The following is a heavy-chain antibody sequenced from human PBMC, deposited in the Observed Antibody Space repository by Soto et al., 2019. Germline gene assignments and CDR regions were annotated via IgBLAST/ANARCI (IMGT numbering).Heavy chain of an antibody. D-gene: IGHD3-9*01. V-gene: IGHV5-51*01. J-gene: IGHJ4*02. Sequence: GDSLRISFKASGYSFSSYWIAWVRQMPGKGLEWMGIISPGDSDTKYSQSFQGQVTISADKSISTAYLQWNSLKASDTAMYYCARHATYYDILTGYYFDYWGQGTPVTVSS. CDR2: ISPGDSDT. CDR3: ARHATYYDILTGYYFDY. CDR1: GYSFSSYW.